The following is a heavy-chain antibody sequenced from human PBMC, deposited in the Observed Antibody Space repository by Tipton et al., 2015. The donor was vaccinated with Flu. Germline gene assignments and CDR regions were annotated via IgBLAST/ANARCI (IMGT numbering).Heavy chain of an antibody. CDR3: ARSGDFYLNWFDP. V-gene: IGHV4-59*01. J-gene: IGHJ5*02. Sequence: LRLSCTVSGGSISGYYWGWIRQPPGKRLEWMGHIHHSGTTNYNPSLKSRVTMSADSPKNQFSLKLTSVTAADTAVYYCARSGDFYLNWFDPWGQGTLVTVSS. D-gene: IGHD2/OR15-2a*01. CDR2: IHHSGTT. CDR1: GGSISGYY.